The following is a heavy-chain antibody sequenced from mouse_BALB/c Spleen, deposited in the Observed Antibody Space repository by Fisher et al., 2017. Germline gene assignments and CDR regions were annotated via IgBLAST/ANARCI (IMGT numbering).Heavy chain of an antibody. Sequence: KFKGKAKLTADKSSSTAYMQLSSLTSEDSAVYYCARYYRYDVDYAMDYWGQGTSVTVSS. D-gene: IGHD2-14*01. J-gene: IGHJ4*01. V-gene: IGHV1-63*01. CDR3: SEDSAVYYCARYYRYDVDYAMDY.